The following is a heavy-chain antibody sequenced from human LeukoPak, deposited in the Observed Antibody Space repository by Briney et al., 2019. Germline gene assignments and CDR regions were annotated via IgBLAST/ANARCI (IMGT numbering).Heavy chain of an antibody. CDR3: ARVQEWFGELSWFDP. CDR1: GGSISSYY. V-gene: IGHV4-59*01. Sequence: SETLSLTCTVSGGSISSYYWSWIRQPPGKGLEWIGYIYYSGSTNYNPSLKSRVTISVDTSKNQFSLKLSSMTAADTAVYYCARVQEWFGELSWFDPWGQGTLVTVSS. J-gene: IGHJ5*02. D-gene: IGHD3-10*01. CDR2: IYYSGST.